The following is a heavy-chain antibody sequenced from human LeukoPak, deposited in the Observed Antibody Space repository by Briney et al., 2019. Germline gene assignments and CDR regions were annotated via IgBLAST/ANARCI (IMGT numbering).Heavy chain of an antibody. CDR2: IYYSGST. V-gene: IGHV4-30-4*01. Sequence: SETLSLTCTVSGGSISSCDYYWSWIRQPPGTGLEWIGYIYYSGSTYYNPSLKSRVTISVDTSKNQFSLKLSSVTAADTAVYYCARDHGDYGGNYYFDYWGQGTLVTVSS. CDR3: ARDHGDYGGNYYFDY. D-gene: IGHD4-23*01. CDR1: GGSISSCDYY. J-gene: IGHJ4*02.